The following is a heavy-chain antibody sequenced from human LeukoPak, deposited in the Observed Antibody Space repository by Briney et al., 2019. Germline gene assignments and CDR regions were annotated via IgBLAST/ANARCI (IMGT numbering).Heavy chain of an antibody. CDR2: IGSAGNT. V-gene: IGHV3-13*04. CDR3: ARGDMGWVYILGY. Sequence: PGGSLRLSCAASGFTFSNYDMHWVRQATGTGLEWVSVIGSAGNTYYADSVKGRFTISRENGKNSLYLQMNSLGAEDTAVYYCARGDMGWVYILGYWGQGTLVTVSS. CDR1: GFTFSNYD. J-gene: IGHJ4*02. D-gene: IGHD3-9*01.